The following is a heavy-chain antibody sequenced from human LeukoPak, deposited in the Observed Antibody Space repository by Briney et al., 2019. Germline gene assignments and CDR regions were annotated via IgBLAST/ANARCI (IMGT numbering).Heavy chain of an antibody. Sequence: GRSLRLSCSASGFTFSSYAMHWVRQAPGKGLEYVSAISSNGGSTYYADSVKGRFTFSRDNSKNTLYLQMSSLRAEDTAVYYCVKDPRAALIYGDFCCWGQGALVT. CDR1: GFTFSSYA. CDR2: ISSNGGST. CDR3: VKDPRAALIYGDFCC. V-gene: IGHV3-64D*06. D-gene: IGHD4-17*01. J-gene: IGHJ4*02.